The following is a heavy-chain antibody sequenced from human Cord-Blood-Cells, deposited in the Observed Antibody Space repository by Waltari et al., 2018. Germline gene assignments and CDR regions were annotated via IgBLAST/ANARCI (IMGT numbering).Heavy chain of an antibody. CDR3: ARIYSNYWFDP. J-gene: IGHJ5*02. D-gene: IGHD4-4*01. CDR2: INHSGSN. V-gene: IGHV4-34*01. Sequence: QVQLQQWGAGLLKPSETLSLTCAVYGGSFSGYYWSWIRQPPGKGLEWIGEINHSGSNNTNPSLKSRVTISVDTSKNQFSLKLSSVTAADTAVYYCARIYSNYWFDPWGQGTLVTVSS. CDR1: GGSFSGYY.